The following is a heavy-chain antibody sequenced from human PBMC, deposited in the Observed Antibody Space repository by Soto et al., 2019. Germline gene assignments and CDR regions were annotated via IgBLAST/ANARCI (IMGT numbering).Heavy chain of an antibody. J-gene: IGHJ6*02. Sequence: SETLSLTCTVSVDSISTYYWSWIRRPAGKGLEWIGRIDASGNANYNPSLKRRVTMSADTSKKQFSLKLTSVTAADTAVYYCARYSNNWFQTEGMDVWGQGTTVTVSS. CDR3: ARYSNNWFQTEGMDV. CDR1: VDSISTYY. CDR2: IDASGNA. V-gene: IGHV4-4*07. D-gene: IGHD1-20*01.